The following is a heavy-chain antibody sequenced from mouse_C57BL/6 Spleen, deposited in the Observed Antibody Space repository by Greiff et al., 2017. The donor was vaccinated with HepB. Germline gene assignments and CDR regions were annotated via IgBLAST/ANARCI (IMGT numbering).Heavy chain of an antibody. CDR1: GYTFTDYE. CDR3: TRGDYYGSSYAWFAD. CDR2: IDPETGGT. D-gene: IGHD1-1*01. J-gene: IGHJ3*01. Sequence: QVQLKESGAELVRPGASVTLSCKASGYTFTDYEMHWVKQTPVHGLEWIGAIDPETGGTAYNQKFKGKAILTADKSSSTAYMELRSLTSEDSAVYYCTRGDYYGSSYAWFADWGQGTLVTVSA. V-gene: IGHV1-15*01.